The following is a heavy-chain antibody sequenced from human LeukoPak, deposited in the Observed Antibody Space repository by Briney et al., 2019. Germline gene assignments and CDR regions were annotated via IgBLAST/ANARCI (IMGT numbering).Heavy chain of an antibody. V-gene: IGHV4-59*11. CDR3: ARGGSSSPLDD. CDR1: GGSISSHY. Sequence: PSETLSLTCTVSGGSISSHYWSWIRQPPGKGLEWIGYIYYSGSTYYSPSLRSRVTMSVDTSKNEFSLKMSSVTPADTAVYYCARGGSSSPLDDWGQGTLVTVSS. D-gene: IGHD6-6*01. CDR2: IYYSGST. J-gene: IGHJ4*02.